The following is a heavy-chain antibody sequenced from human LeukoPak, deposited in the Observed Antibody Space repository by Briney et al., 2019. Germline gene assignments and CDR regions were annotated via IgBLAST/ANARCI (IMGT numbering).Heavy chain of an antibody. V-gene: IGHV3-74*01. CDR3: ARGPGSSGGAYVGDY. J-gene: IGHJ4*01. CDR1: GFTFSYHW. CDR2: IDGGGSST. D-gene: IGHD3-22*01. Sequence: PGGSLRLSCGASGFTFSYHWMHWVRQVPGKGLVWVSRIDGGGSSTSYADSVKGRFSISRDNAKSTLYPQMSSLRAEDTAVYYCARGPGSSGGAYVGDYWGPGTLVTVSS.